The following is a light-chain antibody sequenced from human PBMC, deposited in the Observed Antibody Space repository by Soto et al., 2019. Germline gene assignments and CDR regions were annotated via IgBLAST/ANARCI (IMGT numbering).Light chain of an antibody. V-gene: IGKV3-15*01. Sequence: ETVMTQSPATLSVSPGARATLSCRASHSVGSTLAWYQQKPGQAPRLLMYDTSTRATGIPARFSGSGSGTEFTLTISSLQSEDFAVYYCQHYNNWPWTVGQGTKVEIK. CDR3: QHYNNWPWT. J-gene: IGKJ1*01. CDR2: DTS. CDR1: HSVGST.